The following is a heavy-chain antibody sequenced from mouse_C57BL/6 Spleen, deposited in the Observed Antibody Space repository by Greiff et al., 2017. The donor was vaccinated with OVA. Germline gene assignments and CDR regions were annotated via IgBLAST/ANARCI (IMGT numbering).Heavy chain of an antibody. V-gene: IGHV1-69*01. CDR2: IDPSDSYT. J-gene: IGHJ4*01. D-gene: IGHD1-1*01. CDR3: ARKKDYYGSSYGDYAMDY. CDR1: GYTFTSYW. Sequence: QVQLQQPGAELVMPGASVKLSCKASGYTFTSYWMHWVKQRPGQGLEWIGEIDPSDSYTNYNQKFKGKSTLTVDKSSSTAYMQLSSLTSEDSAVYYCARKKDYYGSSYGDYAMDYWGQGTSVTVSS.